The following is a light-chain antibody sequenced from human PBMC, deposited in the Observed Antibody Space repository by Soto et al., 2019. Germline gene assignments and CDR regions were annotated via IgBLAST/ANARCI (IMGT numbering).Light chain of an antibody. V-gene: IGLV2-14*03. CDR3: NSISSSSTYV. CDR2: DVT. J-gene: IGLJ1*01. Sequence: QSVLTQPASVSGSPGQSITISCTGTSSDVGGFNYVSWYQQHPGKAPKLMIYDVTNRPSGVSYRFSGSKSGNTASLTISGLQAEYEADYYSNSISSSSTYVFGTGSKVTDL. CDR1: SSDVGGFNY.